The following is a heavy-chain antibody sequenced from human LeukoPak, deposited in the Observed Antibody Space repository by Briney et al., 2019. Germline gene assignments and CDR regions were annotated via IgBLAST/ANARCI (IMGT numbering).Heavy chain of an antibody. J-gene: IGHJ6*03. V-gene: IGHV3-30*02. D-gene: IGHD2-15*01. CDR1: GFTFSSYG. Sequence: PGGSLRLSCAASGFTFSSYGMHWVRQAPGKGLEWVAFIRYDGSNKYYADSVKGRFTIFRDNSKNTLYLQMNSPRAEDMAVYYCAKSPRIPLYCSGGSCYSERLNYYYYMDVWGKGTTVTVSS. CDR2: IRYDGSNK. CDR3: AKSPRIPLYCSGGSCYSERLNYYYYMDV.